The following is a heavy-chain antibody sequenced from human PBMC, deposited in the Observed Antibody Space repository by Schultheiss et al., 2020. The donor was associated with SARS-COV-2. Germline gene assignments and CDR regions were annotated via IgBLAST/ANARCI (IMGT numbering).Heavy chain of an antibody. CDR3: ARVSQIYCSGGSCYRHRTFDY. Sequence: GSLRLSCTVSGGSISSSSYYWSWIRQPPGKGLEWIGYIYYSGSTNYNPSLKSRVTISVDTSKNQFSLKLSSVTAADTAVYYCARVSQIYCSGGSCYRHRTFDYWGQGTLVTVSS. D-gene: IGHD2-15*01. CDR2: IYYSGST. J-gene: IGHJ4*02. V-gene: IGHV4-61*01. CDR1: GGSISSSSYY.